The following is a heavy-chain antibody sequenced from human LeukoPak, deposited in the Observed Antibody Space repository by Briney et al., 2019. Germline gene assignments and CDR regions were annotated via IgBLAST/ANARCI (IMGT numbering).Heavy chain of an antibody. Sequence: ASVKVSCKTSGYSFTNYGITWVRQAPGQGLEWMGWISGYNSKPFYAQNFQGRVTMTRDTSISTAYMELSRLRSDDTAVYYCARVQLWGAAAGTGFDPWGQGTLVTVSS. J-gene: IGHJ5*02. D-gene: IGHD6-13*01. CDR3: ARVQLWGAAAGTGFDP. CDR2: ISGYNSKP. V-gene: IGHV1-18*01. CDR1: GYSFTNYG.